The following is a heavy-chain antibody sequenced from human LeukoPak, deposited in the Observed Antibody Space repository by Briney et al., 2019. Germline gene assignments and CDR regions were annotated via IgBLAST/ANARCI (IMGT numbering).Heavy chain of an antibody. CDR3: ARDWDSSGYFDYFDY. V-gene: IGHV1-2*02. Sequence: ASVKVSCKASGYTFTSYDINWVRQAPGQGLEWMGWINPNSGGTNYAQKFQGRVTMTRDTSISTAYMELSRLRSDDTAVYYCARDWDSSGYFDYFDYWGQGTLVTVSS. J-gene: IGHJ4*02. D-gene: IGHD3-22*01. CDR2: INPNSGGT. CDR1: GYTFTSYD.